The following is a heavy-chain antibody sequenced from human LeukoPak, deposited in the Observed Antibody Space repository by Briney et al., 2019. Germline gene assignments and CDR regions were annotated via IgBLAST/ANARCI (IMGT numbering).Heavy chain of an antibody. V-gene: IGHV3-23*01. Sequence: GGSLRLSCAASGFTFSSYAMSWVRQAPGKGLEWVSGISGSGGSTYYADSVKGRFTISGDNSKNTLYLQMNGLRAEDTAVYYCAKRGFYYQLDYWGQGTPVTVSS. CDR3: AKRGFYYQLDY. CDR2: ISGSGGST. D-gene: IGHD3-22*01. CDR1: GFTFSSYA. J-gene: IGHJ4*02.